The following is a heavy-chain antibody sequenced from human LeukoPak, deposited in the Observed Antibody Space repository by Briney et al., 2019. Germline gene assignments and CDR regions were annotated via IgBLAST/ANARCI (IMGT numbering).Heavy chain of an antibody. V-gene: IGHV5-51*01. CDR3: ARHGKYSSGSHYFDY. CDR2: IYAEDSET. CDR1: GYSLTNYW. J-gene: IGHJ4*02. D-gene: IGHD6-19*01. Sequence: GESLKISCKASGYSLTNYWIAWVRQMPGKGLEWMGIIYAEDSETKYSPSFQGQVTISVDKSSSTAYLQWSSLRASDTAIYYCARHGKYSSGSHYFDYWGQGILVTVSS.